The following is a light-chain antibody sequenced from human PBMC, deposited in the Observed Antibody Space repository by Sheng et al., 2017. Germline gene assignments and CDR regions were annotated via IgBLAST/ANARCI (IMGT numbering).Light chain of an antibody. V-gene: IGKV4-1*01. J-gene: IGKJ4*02. CDR2: WAS. CDR3: QQYYSSPYT. CDR1: QSLLYITNSKNY. Sequence: DIVLTQFPDSLTVSLGERATINCKSNQSLLYITNSKNYLGWYQQRPGQPPKLLISWASSRESGVPDRFSGSGSGTDFTLAISSLQPDDVAIYYCQQYYSSPYTFGGGTKVEIK.